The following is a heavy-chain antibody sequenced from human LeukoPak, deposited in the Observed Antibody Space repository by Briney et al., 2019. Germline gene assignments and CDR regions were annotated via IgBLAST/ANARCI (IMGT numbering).Heavy chain of an antibody. Sequence: PSETLSLTCTVSGGSISSGGYYWSWIRQPPGKGLEWIGEINHSGSTNYNPSLKSRVTISVDTSKNQFSLKLSSVTAADTAVYYCARNPYVWGSYRYKSCYFDYWGQGTLVTVSS. CDR2: INHSGST. D-gene: IGHD3-16*02. CDR3: ARNPYVWGSYRYKSCYFDY. J-gene: IGHJ4*02. V-gene: IGHV4-39*07. CDR1: GGSISSGGYY.